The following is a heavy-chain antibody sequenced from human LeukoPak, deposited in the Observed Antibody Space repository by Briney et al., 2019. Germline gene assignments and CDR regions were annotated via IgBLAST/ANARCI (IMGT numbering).Heavy chain of an antibody. CDR3: ARDAYAPVHYYYYYYMDV. CDR2: IRQDGSEK. J-gene: IGHJ6*03. D-gene: IGHD2-2*01. V-gene: IGHV3-7*01. Sequence: GGSLRLSCAASGFTFSSYWMSWVRQAPGKGLEWVANIRQDGSEKYYVDSVKGRFTISRDNAKNSLYLQMNSLRAEDTAVYYCARDAYAPVHYYYYYYMDVWGKGTTVTVSS. CDR1: GFTFSSYW.